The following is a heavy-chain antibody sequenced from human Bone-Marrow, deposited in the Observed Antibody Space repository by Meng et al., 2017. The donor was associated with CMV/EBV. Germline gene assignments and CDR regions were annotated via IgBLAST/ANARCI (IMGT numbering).Heavy chain of an antibody. CDR3: ARVYSSGWADWFDP. J-gene: IGHJ5*02. Sequence: ASVKVSCKASGGTFSSYAINWVRQATGQGLEWMGWMNPNSGNTGYAQKFQGRVTMTRNTSISTAYMELSSLRSEDTAVYYCARVYSSGWADWFDPWGQGTLVTVSS. V-gene: IGHV1-8*02. CDR1: GGTFSSYA. CDR2: MNPNSGNT. D-gene: IGHD6-19*01.